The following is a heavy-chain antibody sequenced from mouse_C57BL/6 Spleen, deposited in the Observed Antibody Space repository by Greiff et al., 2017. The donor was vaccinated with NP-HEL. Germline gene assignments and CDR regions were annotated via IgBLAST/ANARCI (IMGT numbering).Heavy chain of an antibody. CDR3: TRWHYAGDYFDY. J-gene: IGHJ2*01. D-gene: IGHD1-1*01. CDR2: IDPETGGT. Sequence: VQLQQSGAELVRPGASVTLSCKASGYTFTDYEMHWVKQTPVHGLEWIGAIDPETGGTAYNQKFKGKAILTADKSSSTAYMVLRSLTSEDSAVYYCTRWHYAGDYFDYWGQGTTLTVSS. CDR1: GYTFTDYE. V-gene: IGHV1-15*01.